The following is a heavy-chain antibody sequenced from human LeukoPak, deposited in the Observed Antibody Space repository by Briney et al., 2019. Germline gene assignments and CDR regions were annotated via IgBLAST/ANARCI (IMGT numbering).Heavy chain of an antibody. CDR2: IKEDGSEK. CDR3: ARDTYDSSGYHFYYMDV. D-gene: IGHD3-22*01. J-gene: IGHJ6*03. V-gene: IGHV3-7*01. Sequence: PGGSLRLSCAVSGFTFNTYWMSWVRQAPEKGLEWVANIKEDGSEKHYGDSVRGRFTISRDNAKNSLYLRMNSLRAEDTALYFCARDTYDSSGYHFYYMDVWGKGTTVTVSS. CDR1: GFTFNTYW.